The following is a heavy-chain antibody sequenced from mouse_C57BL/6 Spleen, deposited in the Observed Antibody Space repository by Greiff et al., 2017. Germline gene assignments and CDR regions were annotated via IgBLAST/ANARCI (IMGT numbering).Heavy chain of an antibody. V-gene: IGHV5-9-1*02. J-gene: IGHJ1*03. CDR1: GFTFSSYA. D-gene: IGHD1-1*01. CDR2: ISSGGDYI. CDR3: TRSRHGSSYKYFDV. Sequence: EVQVVESGEGLVKPGGSLKLSCAASGFTFSSYAMSWVRQTPEKRLEWVAYISSGGDYIYYADTVKGRFTISRDNARNTLYLQMSSLKSEDTAMYYCTRSRHGSSYKYFDVWGTGTTVTVSS.